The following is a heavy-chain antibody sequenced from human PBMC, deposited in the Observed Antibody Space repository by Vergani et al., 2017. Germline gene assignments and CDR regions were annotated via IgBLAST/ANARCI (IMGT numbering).Heavy chain of an antibody. J-gene: IGHJ4*02. V-gene: IGHV4-4*07. CDR1: GAPISYWC. CDR2: LCPSGRT. CDR3: ATGAGPFDI. D-gene: IGHD7-27*01. Sequence: QVQMQESGPGLVKTSETLSLTFSASGAPISYWCWSWLRQPAGKGLEWIGRLCPSGRTNDKPSLKSRVTMSIDTSKNQFSLKLTSVTAADTAVYYCATGAGPFDIWGQGTLVTVSS.